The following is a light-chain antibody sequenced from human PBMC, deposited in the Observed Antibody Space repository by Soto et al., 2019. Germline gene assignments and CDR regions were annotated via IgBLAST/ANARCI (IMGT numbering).Light chain of an antibody. V-gene: IGKV3-20*01. Sequence: EIVLTQSPGTLSLSPGERATLSCRASQSVSSSYLAWYQQKPGQAPRLLIYGASSRATGIPDRFSGSGSGTDFPLTISRLEPDVFAVYYCQQYGSSPWTFGQGTKVEIK. CDR3: QQYGSSPWT. CDR2: GAS. CDR1: QSVSSSY. J-gene: IGKJ1*01.